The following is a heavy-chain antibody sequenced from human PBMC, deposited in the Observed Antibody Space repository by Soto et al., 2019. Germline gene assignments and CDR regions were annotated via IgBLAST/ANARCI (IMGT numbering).Heavy chain of an antibody. CDR1: GFTFSSYG. V-gene: IGHV3-30*18. CDR3: AKDIDYGGNSGAFDI. CDR2: ISYDGSNK. D-gene: IGHD4-17*01. Sequence: QVQLVESGGGVVQPGRSLRLSCAASGFTFSSYGMHWVRQAPGKGLEWVAVISYDGSNKYYADSVKGRFTISRDNSKNTLYLQMNSLRAEDTAVYYCAKDIDYGGNSGAFDIWGQGTMVTVSS. J-gene: IGHJ3*02.